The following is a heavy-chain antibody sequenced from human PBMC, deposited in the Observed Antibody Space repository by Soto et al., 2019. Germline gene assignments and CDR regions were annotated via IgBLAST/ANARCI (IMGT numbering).Heavy chain of an antibody. CDR3: AKARVRIVGANSFDY. V-gene: IGHV3-30*18. CDR1: GFTFSSYG. D-gene: IGHD1-26*01. CDR2: ISDNGDKR. J-gene: IGHJ4*02. Sequence: GGSLRLSCVASGFTFSSYGLHWVRQPPGKGLEWVALISDNGDKRYYADSVKGRFTISRDNSKNTLYLQMNGLRPGDTAVYFCAKARVRIVGANSFDYWGQGSPVTVSS.